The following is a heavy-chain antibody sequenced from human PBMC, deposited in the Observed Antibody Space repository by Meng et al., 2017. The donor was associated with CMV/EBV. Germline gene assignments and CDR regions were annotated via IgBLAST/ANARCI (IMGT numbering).Heavy chain of an antibody. CDR1: GYTFTGYY. CDR2: INPSSGGT. Sequence: SCKASGYTFTGYYRDWGRQAPGQGLEWMGWINPSSGGTNYAQKFQGRVTMTRDTSISTAYMELSRLRSDDTAVYYCASGIAVAGPYWGQGTLVTVSS. V-gene: IGHV1-2*02. J-gene: IGHJ4*02. CDR3: ASGIAVAGPY. D-gene: IGHD6-19*01.